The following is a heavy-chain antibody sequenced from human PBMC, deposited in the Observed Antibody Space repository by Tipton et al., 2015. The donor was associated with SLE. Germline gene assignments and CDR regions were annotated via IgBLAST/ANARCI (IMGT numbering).Heavy chain of an antibody. CDR3: ARSDFSSKANDY. CDR1: GGSINSGAYY. V-gene: IGHV4-31*03. D-gene: IGHD3-3*01. J-gene: IGHJ4*02. CDR2: IYYSGRT. Sequence: TLSLTCTVSGGSINSGAYYWSWIRQHTGKGLEWIGYIYYSGRTYYNPSLKSRVTISIDESRNQFSLQVKSVTAADTAVYYCARSDFSSKANDYWGQGTLVTVSS.